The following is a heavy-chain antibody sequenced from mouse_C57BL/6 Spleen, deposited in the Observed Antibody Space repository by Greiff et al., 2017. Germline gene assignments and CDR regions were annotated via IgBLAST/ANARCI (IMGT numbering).Heavy chain of an antibody. CDR1: GYSFTDYN. Sequence: EVQLQQSGPELVKPGASVKISCKASGYSFTDYNMNWVKQSNGKSLEWIGVINPNYGTTSYNQKFKGKATLTVDQSSSTAYMKLNSLTSEDSAVYSGARHPAGRSDDWYFDDWGTGTTVTVSS. CDR2: INPNYGTT. J-gene: IGHJ1*03. CDR3: ARHPAGRSDDWYFDD. D-gene: IGHD1-1*01. V-gene: IGHV1-39*01.